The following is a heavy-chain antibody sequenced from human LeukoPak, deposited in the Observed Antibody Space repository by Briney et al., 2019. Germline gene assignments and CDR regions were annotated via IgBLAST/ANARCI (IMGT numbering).Heavy chain of an antibody. J-gene: IGHJ4*02. V-gene: IGHV3-66*01. D-gene: IGHD6-13*01. CDR1: GFTVSSNY. CDR2: IYSGDNT. Sequence: GGSLRLSCAASGFTVSSNYMGWVRQAPGTGLEWVSVIYSGDNTYYAASVKGRFTISRDNSKNTLYLQMKSLRAEDTAVYYCARGYSSSWYGGADNYFDYWGQGTLVTVSS. CDR3: ARGYSSSWYGGADNYFDY.